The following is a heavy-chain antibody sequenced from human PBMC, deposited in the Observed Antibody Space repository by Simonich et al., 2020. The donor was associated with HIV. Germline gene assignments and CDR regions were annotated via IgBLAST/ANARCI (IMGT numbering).Heavy chain of an antibody. D-gene: IGHD6-13*01. J-gene: IGHJ3*02. CDR1: GYRFTGFY. CDR2: TNPNIGGT. V-gene: IGHV1-2*06. CDR3: ARGPQQVVPVFDAFDI. Sequence: QVQLVQSGAEVKKPGASVKVSCKASGYRFTGFYMHWVRQALGQGLGGVGRTNPNIGGTDYSKNFQGRVTLTSDTSISTAYMELSGLRSDDTAVYYCARGPQQVVPVFDAFDIWGPRTMVTVSS.